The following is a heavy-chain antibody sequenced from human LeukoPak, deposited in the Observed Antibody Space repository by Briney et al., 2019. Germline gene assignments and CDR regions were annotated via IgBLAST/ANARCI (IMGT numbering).Heavy chain of an antibody. Sequence: SETLSLTCTVSGGSISSYYWSWIRQPPGKGLEWIGYFYYSGSTNYNPSLKSRVTTAGDTSKNQLSLKLTSVTAADTAVYYCARDFSGGSWFDPWGQGTLVTVSS. CDR3: ARDFSGGSWFDP. CDR2: FYYSGST. J-gene: IGHJ5*02. V-gene: IGHV4-59*01. D-gene: IGHD3-10*01. CDR1: GGSISSYY.